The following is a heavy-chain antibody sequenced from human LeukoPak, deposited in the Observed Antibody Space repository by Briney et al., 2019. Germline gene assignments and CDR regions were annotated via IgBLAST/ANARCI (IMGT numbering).Heavy chain of an antibody. Sequence: SETLSLTCTVSGGSISGYYWNWIRQFPGKGLEWIGYIYYSGNTNYNPSLKSRVTISIDTFKNRFSLKLTSVTAADTAAYYCARDLDTIFGVAIWGQGTLVTVSS. J-gene: IGHJ4*02. V-gene: IGHV4-59*01. CDR1: GGSISGYY. CDR2: IYYSGNT. CDR3: ARDLDTIFGVAI. D-gene: IGHD3-3*01.